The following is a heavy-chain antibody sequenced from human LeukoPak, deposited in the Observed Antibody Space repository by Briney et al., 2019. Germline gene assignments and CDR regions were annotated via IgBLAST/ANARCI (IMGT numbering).Heavy chain of an antibody. CDR3: ARDYYDSRAQGKASDY. Sequence: GGSLRLSCATSGFTFSAYSMSWVRQVPGKGLVWVSRINSDGSSTSYADSVKGRFTSSRDNAKNTLYLQMNSLRAEDTAVYYCARDYYDSRAQGKASDYWGQGTLVTVSS. J-gene: IGHJ4*02. CDR1: GFTFSAYS. V-gene: IGHV3-74*01. D-gene: IGHD3-22*01. CDR2: INSDGSST.